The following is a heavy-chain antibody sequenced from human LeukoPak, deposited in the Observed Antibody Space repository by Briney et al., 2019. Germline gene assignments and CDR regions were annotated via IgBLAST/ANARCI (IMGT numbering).Heavy chain of an antibody. D-gene: IGHD3-22*01. CDR3: ARGRRVVTRGNWFDP. V-gene: IGHV1-2*04. Sequence: ASVKVSCKASGYTFTGYYMHWVRQAPGQGLEWMGWINPNSGGINYAQKFQGWVTMTRDTSISTAYMELSRLRSDDTAVYYCARGRRVVTRGNWFDPWGQGTLVTVSS. CDR1: GYTFTGYY. J-gene: IGHJ5*02. CDR2: INPNSGGI.